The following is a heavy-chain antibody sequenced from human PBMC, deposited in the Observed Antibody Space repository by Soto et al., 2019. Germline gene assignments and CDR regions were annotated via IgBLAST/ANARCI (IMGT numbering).Heavy chain of an antibody. D-gene: IGHD2-2*01. V-gene: IGHV1-3*01. CDR3: ASGFDCSSTSCYLHFYCGMDV. J-gene: IGHJ6*02. CDR1: GYTFTSYA. Sequence: ASVKVSCKASGYTFTSYAMHWVRQAPGQRLEWMGWINAGNGNTKYSQKFQGRVTITRDTSASTAYMGLSSLRSEDTAVYYCASGFDCSSTSCYLHFYCGMDVWGQGTTVTVSS. CDR2: INAGNGNT.